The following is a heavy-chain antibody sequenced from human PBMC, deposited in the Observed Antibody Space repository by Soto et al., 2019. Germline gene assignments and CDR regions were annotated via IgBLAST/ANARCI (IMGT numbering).Heavy chain of an antibody. D-gene: IGHD3-10*01. V-gene: IGHV4-59*01. J-gene: IGHJ6*02. Sequence: SETLSLTCTVSGGSISSYYWSWIRQPPGKGLEWIGYIYYSGSTNYNPSLKSRVTISVDTSKNQFSLKLSSVTAADTAVYYCARERDYYGSGISYYYGMDVWGQGTTVTVSS. CDR2: IYYSGST. CDR1: GGSISSYY. CDR3: ARERDYYGSGISYYYGMDV.